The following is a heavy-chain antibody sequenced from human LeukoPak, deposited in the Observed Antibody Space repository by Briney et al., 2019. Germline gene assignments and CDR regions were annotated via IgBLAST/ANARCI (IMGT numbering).Heavy chain of an antibody. CDR1: GFTFDDYA. CDR2: ITWNSGTI. CDR3: AKDVTGTGAFDI. D-gene: IGHD1-7*01. J-gene: IGHJ3*02. V-gene: IGHV3-9*01. Sequence: SLRLSSAASGFTFDDYAMHCVRQGAGHGLEWVSGITWNSGTIGYADSVKGRFTVSRDNAKNSLYLQMNSLRAEDTALYYCAKDVTGTGAFDIWGQGTMVTVSS.